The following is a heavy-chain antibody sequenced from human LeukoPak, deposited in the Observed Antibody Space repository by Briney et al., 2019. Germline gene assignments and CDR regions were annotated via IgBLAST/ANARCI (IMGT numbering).Heavy chain of an antibody. D-gene: IGHD2-2*01. CDR2: ILYDGSTQ. V-gene: IGHV3-30*04. CDR1: GFTFSTFS. J-gene: IGHJ4*02. Sequence: GRSPRLSCAASGFTFSTFSMHWVRQAPGKGLEWVAVILYDGSTQYYADSVRGRFTASRDNSKDTLYLQMNSLRVEDTAVYYCARVDCSSTSCSPFDYWGQGTLVTVSS. CDR3: ARVDCSSTSCSPFDY.